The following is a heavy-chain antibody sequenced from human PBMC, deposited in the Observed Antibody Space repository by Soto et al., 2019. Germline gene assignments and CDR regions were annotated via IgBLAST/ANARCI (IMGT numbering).Heavy chain of an antibody. CDR3: ARLRWIVATITSDNWFDP. D-gene: IGHD5-12*01. CDR2: IYYSGST. J-gene: IGHJ5*02. Sequence: SETLSLTCTVSGGSISSSSYYWGWIRQPPGKGLEWIGSIYYSGSTYYNPSLKSRVTISVDTSKNQFSLKLSSVTAADTAVYYCARLRWIVATITSDNWFDPWGQGTLVTVSS. CDR1: GGSISSSSYY. V-gene: IGHV4-39*01.